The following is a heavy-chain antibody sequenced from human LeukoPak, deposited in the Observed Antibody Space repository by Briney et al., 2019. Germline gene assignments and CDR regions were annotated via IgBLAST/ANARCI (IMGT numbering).Heavy chain of an antibody. D-gene: IGHD6-19*01. V-gene: IGHV1-8*01. CDR1: GYTFTNYD. J-gene: IGHJ4*02. CDR2: MNPNSGNT. Sequence: EASVKVSCKASGYTFTNYDINWVRQATGQGLEWMGWMNPNSGNTAYAQKFQGRVTMTRDTSISTVYMELSSLRSEDTAVYYCARSLRGWYKDYWGQGTLVTVSS. CDR3: ARSLRGWYKDY.